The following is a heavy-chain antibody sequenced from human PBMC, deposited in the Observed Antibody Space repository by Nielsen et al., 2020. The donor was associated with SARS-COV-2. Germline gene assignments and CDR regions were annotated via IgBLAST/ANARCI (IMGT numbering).Heavy chain of an antibody. CDR1: GYTFTSYA. V-gene: IGHV1-3*01. Sequence: ASVKVSCKASGYTFTSYAMHWVRQAPGQRLEWMGWINAGNGNTKYSQKFQGRVTITRDTSASTAYMELSSLRSDDTAVYYCARAGWFGELGPGYWGQGTLVTVSS. D-gene: IGHD3-10*01. J-gene: IGHJ4*02. CDR2: INAGNGNT. CDR3: ARAGWFGELGPGY.